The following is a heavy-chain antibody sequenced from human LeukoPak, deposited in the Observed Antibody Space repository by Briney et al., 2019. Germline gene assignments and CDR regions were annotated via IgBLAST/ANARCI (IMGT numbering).Heavy chain of an antibody. D-gene: IGHD2-2*01. V-gene: IGHV3-48*04. Sequence: GGSLRLSCAASGFTFSSYSMNWVRQAPGKGLEWVSYISSSSSTIYYADSVKGRFTISRGNAKNSLYLQMNSLRAEDTAVYYCARDLGVCSSTSCYFPFDYWGQGTLVTVSS. CDR3: ARDLGVCSSTSCYFPFDY. CDR1: GFTFSSYS. J-gene: IGHJ4*02. CDR2: ISSSSSTI.